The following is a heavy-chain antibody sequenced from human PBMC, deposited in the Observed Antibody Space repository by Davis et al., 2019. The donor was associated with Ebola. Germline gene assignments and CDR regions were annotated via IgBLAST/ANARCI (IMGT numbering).Heavy chain of an antibody. D-gene: IGHD3-3*01. V-gene: IGHV1-24*01. CDR2: FDPEDGET. CDR3: ATAWRNDAFDI. CDR1: GYTLTELS. J-gene: IGHJ3*02. Sequence: AASVKVSCKVSGYTLTELSMHWVRQAPGKGLEWMGGFDPEDGETIYAQEFQGRVTMTEDTSTDTAYMELSSLRSEDTAVYYCATAWRNDAFDIWGQGTMVTVSS.